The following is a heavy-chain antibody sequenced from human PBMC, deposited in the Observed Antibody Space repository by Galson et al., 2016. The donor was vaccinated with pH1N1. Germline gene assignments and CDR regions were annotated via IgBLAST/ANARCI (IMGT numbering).Heavy chain of an antibody. J-gene: IGHJ4*02. CDR2: IIPIFDTS. V-gene: IGHV1-69*06. CDR3: ARNMHLYCSSASCRVYYFDS. Sequence: SAKVSCKASRDTFSSYVFNWVRQAPGHGLEWMGGIIPIFDTSNYAQKFQGRVTITADKSTSTAYMELNSLRSEDTAMYYCARNMHLYCSSASCRVYYFDSWGQGTLVTVSS. CDR1: RDTFSSYV. D-gene: IGHD2-2*01.